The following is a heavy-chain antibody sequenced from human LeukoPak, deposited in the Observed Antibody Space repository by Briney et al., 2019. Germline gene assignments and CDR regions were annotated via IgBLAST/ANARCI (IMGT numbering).Heavy chain of an antibody. CDR2: INPAGWST. D-gene: IGHD1-26*01. V-gene: IGHV5-51*01. J-gene: IGHJ6*02. CDR3: ARHAAPGGAFFYYAVHV. Sequence: RWLRQPAKGGLGRSGINPAGWSTNYSPSLQGRVTISADKSLTTAYLQWSSLKASDTAICYCARHAAPGGAFFYYAVHVWGQGTTVVVSS.